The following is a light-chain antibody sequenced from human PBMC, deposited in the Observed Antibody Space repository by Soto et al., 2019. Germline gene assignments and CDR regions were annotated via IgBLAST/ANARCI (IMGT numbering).Light chain of an antibody. V-gene: IGLV2-23*02. CDR1: SSDVGSYNL. J-gene: IGLJ1*01. CDR3: CSYAGIYV. CDR2: EVT. Sequence: QSALTQPASVSGSPGQSITISCTGTSSDVGSYNLVSWYQQHPGKAPKLMIYEVTKRPSGVSNRFSGSKSGRTASLTISGLQAEDEGDYYCCSYAGIYVFGTGTKLTVL.